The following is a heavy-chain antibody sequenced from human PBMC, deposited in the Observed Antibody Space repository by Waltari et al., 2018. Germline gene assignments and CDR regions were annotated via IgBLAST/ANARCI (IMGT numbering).Heavy chain of an antibody. CDR2: INTNTGNP. CDR3: ARDARVAVAGSGGWFDP. V-gene: IGHV7-4-1*02. CDR1: GYTFTSYA. Sequence: QVQLVQSGSELKKPGASVKVPCKASGYTFTSYAMNWVRQAPGQGLEWMGWINTNTGNPTYAQGFTGRFVVALDTAVSTAYRQISSLKAEDTAVYYCARDARVAVAGSGGWFDPWGQGTLGTVSS. D-gene: IGHD6-19*01. J-gene: IGHJ5*02.